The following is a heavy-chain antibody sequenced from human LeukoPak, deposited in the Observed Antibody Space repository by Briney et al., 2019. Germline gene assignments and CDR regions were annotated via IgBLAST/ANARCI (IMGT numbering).Heavy chain of an antibody. D-gene: IGHD6-13*01. Sequence: SETLSLTCAVYGGSFSGYYWSWIRQPPGKGLEWIGEINHSGSTNYNPSLKSRVTISVDTSKNQFSLKLSSVTAADTAVYYCARVLAAAGTPPYYYYGMDVWGQGTTVTVSS. CDR2: INHSGST. CDR1: GGSFSGYY. CDR3: ARVLAAAGTPPYYYYGMDV. J-gene: IGHJ6*02. V-gene: IGHV4-34*01.